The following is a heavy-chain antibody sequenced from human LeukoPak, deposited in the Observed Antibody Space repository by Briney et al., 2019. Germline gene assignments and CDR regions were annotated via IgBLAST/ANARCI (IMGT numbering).Heavy chain of an antibody. Sequence: GRSLRLSCAASGFTFHDFSMHWVRQVPGRGLEWVSGISWNSNSMGYADSVKGRFTISRDNSKNTLYLQMNSLRAEDTAVYYCARQNDYGDYDGAFDIWGQGTMVTVSS. CDR3: ARQNDYGDYDGAFDI. CDR1: GFTFHDFS. V-gene: IGHV3-9*01. D-gene: IGHD4-17*01. J-gene: IGHJ3*02. CDR2: ISWNSNSM.